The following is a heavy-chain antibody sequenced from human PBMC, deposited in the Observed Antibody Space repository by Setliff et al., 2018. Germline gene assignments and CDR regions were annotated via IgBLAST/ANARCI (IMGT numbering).Heavy chain of an antibody. CDR3: ARVRYSSGWYLFDY. Sequence: ASVKVSCKASGYTFTGYYMYWVRQAPGQGLEWMGRINPSSGATIYAQKFQGRVTMTDDTSTDTAYMELRSLRSDDTAVYYCARVRYSSGWYLFDYWGQGTLVTAPQ. V-gene: IGHV1-2*06. CDR2: INPSSGAT. CDR1: GYTFTGYY. J-gene: IGHJ4*02. D-gene: IGHD6-19*01.